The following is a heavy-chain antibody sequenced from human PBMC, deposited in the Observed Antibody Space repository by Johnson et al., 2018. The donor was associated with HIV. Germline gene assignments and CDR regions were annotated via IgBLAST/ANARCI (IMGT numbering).Heavy chain of an antibody. D-gene: IGHD3-22*01. CDR1: GFTFSSYD. CDR3: ARASGYYLSDAFDI. J-gene: IGHJ3*02. Sequence: VQLVESGGGLVQPGGSLRLSCAASGFTFSSYDMHWVRQATGKGLEWVSAIGTAGDTYYPGSVKGRFTISRENAKNSLYLQMNSLRAGDTAVYYCARASGYYLSDAFDIWGHGTMVTVSS. V-gene: IGHV3-13*01. CDR2: IGTAGDT.